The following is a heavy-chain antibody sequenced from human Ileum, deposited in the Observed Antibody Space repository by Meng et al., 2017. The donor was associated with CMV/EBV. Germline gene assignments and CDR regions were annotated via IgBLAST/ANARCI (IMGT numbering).Heavy chain of an antibody. V-gene: IGHV4-39*01. Sequence: SISSNTYYWGWIRQSPGKGLEWIGSIYSSGNSFYNPSLKSRVTMSVDPSENQFSLNLSSVTAADTAIYYCARHEKGSCNSPSCDSDSWGQGTLVTVSS. CDR3: ARHEKGSCNSPSCDSDS. CDR1: SISSNTYY. CDR2: IYSSGNS. J-gene: IGHJ4*02. D-gene: IGHD2-2*02.